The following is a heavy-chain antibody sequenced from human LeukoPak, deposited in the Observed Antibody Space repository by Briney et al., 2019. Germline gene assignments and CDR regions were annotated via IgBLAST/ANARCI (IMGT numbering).Heavy chain of an antibody. V-gene: IGHV1-18*01. CDR3: AREFVDYSIKRAPYYYYYMDV. CDR1: GYTFTSYG. D-gene: IGHD4-11*01. J-gene: IGHJ6*03. CDR2: ISAYNGNT. Sequence: ASVKVSCKASGYTFTSYGIGWVRQAPGQGLEWMGWISAYNGNTNYAQKLQGRVTMTTDTSTSTAYMELRSLRSDDTAVYYCAREFVDYSIKRAPYYYYYMDVWGKGTTVTVSS.